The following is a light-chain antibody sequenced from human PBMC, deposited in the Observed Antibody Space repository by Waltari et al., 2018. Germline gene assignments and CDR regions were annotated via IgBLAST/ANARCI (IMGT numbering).Light chain of an antibody. J-gene: IGKJ1*01. CDR3: QQSYSTPPT. CDR1: QSISTY. V-gene: IGKV1-39*01. CDR2: AAS. Sequence: DIQITQSPSSLSASVGDRVTITCRASQSISTYLNWYQQKPGTAPKFLIYAASSLQSGVPSRFSGRGSGTDFTLTISSLQSEDFATYYCQQSYSTPPTFGQGTKVEIK.